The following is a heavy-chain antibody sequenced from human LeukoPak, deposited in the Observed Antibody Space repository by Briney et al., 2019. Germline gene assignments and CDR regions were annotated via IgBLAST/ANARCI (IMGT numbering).Heavy chain of an antibody. CDR1: GGSISSSNW. V-gene: IGHV4-4*02. CDR3: AREIKYGGYADY. CDR2: IYHSGST. Sequence: SETLSLTCTVSGGSISSSNWWSWVRQPPGKGLEWIGEIYHSGSTNYNPSLKSRVTISVDKSKNQFSLKLSSVTASDTAVYYCAREIKYGGYADYWGQGTLVTVSS. J-gene: IGHJ4*02. D-gene: IGHD5-12*01.